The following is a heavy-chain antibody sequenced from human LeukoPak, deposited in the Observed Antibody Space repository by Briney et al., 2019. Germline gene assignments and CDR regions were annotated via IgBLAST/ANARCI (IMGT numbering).Heavy chain of an antibody. J-gene: IGHJ6*03. CDR2: MNPNSGNT. V-gene: IGHV1-8*03. D-gene: IGHD6-19*01. CDR3: ARRAVDNSYYYYMDV. CDR1: GYTFTSYG. Sequence: GASVKVSCKASGYTFTSYGINWVRQATGQGLEWMGWMNPNSGNTGYAQKFQGRVTITRNTSISTAYMELSSLRSEDTAVYYCARRAVDNSYYYYMDVWGKGTTVTVSS.